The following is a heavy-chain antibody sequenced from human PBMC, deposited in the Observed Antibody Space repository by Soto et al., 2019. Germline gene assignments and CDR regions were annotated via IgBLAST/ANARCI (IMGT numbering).Heavy chain of an antibody. CDR1: GFTINAYW. CDR3: VRDRTEYGSYGSTYYDVFDI. Sequence: EVQLVESGGGLVQPVGSLRLSWAASGFTINAYWMTWVRQAPGKLLEWVANINRDGTEKNYVDSVKGRFTVSRDNAKNSLHLQMYSLRAEDTAVYYCVRDRTEYGSYGSTYYDVFDIWGQGTKVTVSS. D-gene: IGHD6-6*01. CDR2: INRDGTEK. V-gene: IGHV3-7*05. J-gene: IGHJ3*02.